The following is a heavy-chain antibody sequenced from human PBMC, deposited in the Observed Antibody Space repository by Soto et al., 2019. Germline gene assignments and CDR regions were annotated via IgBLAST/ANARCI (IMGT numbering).Heavy chain of an antibody. CDR3: ARAPREINWFDP. V-gene: IGHV5-10-1*01. CDR1: GYSFSSYW. CDR2: IDPSDSYT. J-gene: IGHJ5*02. Sequence: GQSLKISCKGSGYSFSSYWIAWVRQMPGKGLEWMGRIDPSDSYTNYSPSFQGHVTISADKSISTAYLQWSSLRASDTAMYYCARAPREINWFDPWGQGTLVTVSS. D-gene: IGHD1-26*01.